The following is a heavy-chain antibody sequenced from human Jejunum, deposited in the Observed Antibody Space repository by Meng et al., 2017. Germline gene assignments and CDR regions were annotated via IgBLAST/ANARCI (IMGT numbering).Heavy chain of an antibody. J-gene: IGHJ4*02. CDR1: GFTFYTYA. Sequence: VQLVESGGGFVLPGGSLSLSCAASGFTFYTYAISWVRQAPGRGLEWVVRSRNKANSYSTVYAASVKDRFSISRDDSKNSLNLQMNSLKIEDTALYYCVRGYHGFDLWGQGTLVTVSS. CDR2: SRNKANSYST. D-gene: IGHD1-26*01. V-gene: IGHV3-72*01. CDR3: VRGYHGFDL.